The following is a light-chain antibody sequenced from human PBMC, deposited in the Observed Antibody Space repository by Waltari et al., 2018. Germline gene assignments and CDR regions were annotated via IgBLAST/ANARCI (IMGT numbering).Light chain of an antibody. CDR3: QKYVNLPAT. CDR2: DAS. CDR1: QSVGKY. V-gene: IGKV3-20*01. J-gene: IGKJ1*01. Sequence: EIVLTQSPGTLSFSPGESATLSCRASQSVGKYLAWYQHRPGQAPRLLMYDASTRATGIPDRFSGSGSGTDFSLTISRLEPEDFAVYYCQKYVNLPATFGQGTKVEIK.